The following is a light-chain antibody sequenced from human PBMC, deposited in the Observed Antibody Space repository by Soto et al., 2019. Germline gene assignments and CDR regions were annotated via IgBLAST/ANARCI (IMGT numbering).Light chain of an antibody. CDR2: GAS. Sequence: EIVMTQSPATLSVSPGERATLSCRASQSVNSNLAWYQQKPGQAPRLLISGASTRATGISARFSGSGSETEFTLTISSLQSEDFAVYYCQQYNSWWTFGQGTKVEMK. CDR1: QSVNSN. CDR3: QQYNSWWT. J-gene: IGKJ1*01. V-gene: IGKV3-15*01.